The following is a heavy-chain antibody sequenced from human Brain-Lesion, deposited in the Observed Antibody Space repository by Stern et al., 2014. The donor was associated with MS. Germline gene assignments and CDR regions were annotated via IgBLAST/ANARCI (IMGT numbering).Heavy chain of an antibody. V-gene: IGHV3-9*01. CDR2: ISWNSGTI. CDR3: ARDITGSSAYFAC. J-gene: IGHJ4*02. Sequence: VQLVESGGDLVQPGRSLRLSCAAFGFTFDDYAMHWVRQAPGKGLEWVAGISWNSGTIGYADSVKGRFTTSRDNAYSSLYLQMNSLRPEDTALYYCARDITGSSAYFACWGQGTLGTVSS. CDR1: GFTFDDYA. D-gene: IGHD1-14*01.